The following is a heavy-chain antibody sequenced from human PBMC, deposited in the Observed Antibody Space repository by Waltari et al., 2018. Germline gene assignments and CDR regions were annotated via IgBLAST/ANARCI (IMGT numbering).Heavy chain of an antibody. CDR3: AKEGLGGDRQFDY. D-gene: IGHD2-21*02. Sequence: EVQLAESGGGLVQPGGSLRLSCVASGFMFSSYAMNWVRQAPGKGLEWVSPVSGPSTYTFYSDSGKGRFTISRDNAKNSVFLQMNGLRDDDTAIYYCAKEGLGGDRQFDYWGQGTLVRVSS. V-gene: IGHV3-21*06. CDR1: GFMFSSYA. CDR2: VSGPSTYT. J-gene: IGHJ4*02.